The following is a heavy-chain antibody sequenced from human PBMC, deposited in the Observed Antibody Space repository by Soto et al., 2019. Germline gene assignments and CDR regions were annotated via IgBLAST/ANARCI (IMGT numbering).Heavy chain of an antibody. D-gene: IGHD3-9*01. Sequence: GSLRLSCAASEFSFSSYAMHWIRQAPGKGLEWVAVISFDGNIIHYADSVKGRFIISRDNSKNTLYLQMHSLSGEDTAVYYCARTFDTITYYFDYWGQGILVTVSS. V-gene: IGHV3-30-3*01. CDR2: ISFDGNII. J-gene: IGHJ4*02. CDR3: ARTFDTITYYFDY. CDR1: EFSFSSYA.